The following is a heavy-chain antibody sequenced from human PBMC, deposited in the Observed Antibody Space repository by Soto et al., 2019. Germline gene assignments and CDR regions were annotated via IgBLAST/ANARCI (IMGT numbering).Heavy chain of an antibody. V-gene: IGHV3-7*03. D-gene: IGHD2-2*01. Sequence: GESLKISCAASGFTFSSYWMSWVRQAPGKGLEWVANIKQDGSEKYYVDSVKGRFTISRDNAKNSLYLQMNSLRAEDTAVYYCARVDIVVVPAAKGAFDIWGQGTMVTVSS. CDR3: ARVDIVVVPAAKGAFDI. CDR1: GFTFSSYW. J-gene: IGHJ3*02. CDR2: IKQDGSEK.